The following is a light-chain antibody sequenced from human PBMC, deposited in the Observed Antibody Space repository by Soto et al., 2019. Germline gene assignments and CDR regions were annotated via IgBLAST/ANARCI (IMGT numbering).Light chain of an antibody. V-gene: IGLV1-51*01. CDR3: ATWDGSLPAEV. J-gene: IGLJ2*01. CDR2: DNN. Sequence: QSVLTQPPSVSAAPEQKVTISCSGSSSNIGNNYVSWYQQLPGTAPKLLIYDNNKRPSGIPDRFSGSKSGTSGTLDITGLQTGDEADYYCATWDGSLPAEVFGGGTQLTVL. CDR1: SSNIGNNY.